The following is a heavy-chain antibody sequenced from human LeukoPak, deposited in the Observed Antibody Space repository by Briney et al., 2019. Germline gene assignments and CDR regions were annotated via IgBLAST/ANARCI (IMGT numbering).Heavy chain of an antibody. V-gene: IGHV3-23*01. Sequence: PGGSLRLSCAASGFTFSSYAMSWVRQAPGKGLEWVSVICGSGDSTYYADSVKGRFTISRDNSKNTQYLQMNSLRAEDTAVYYCAKDRWGYCDSSGYYDYWGQGILVTVSS. CDR1: GFTFSSYA. J-gene: IGHJ4*02. D-gene: IGHD3-22*01. CDR3: AKDRWGYCDSSGYYDY. CDR2: ICGSGDST.